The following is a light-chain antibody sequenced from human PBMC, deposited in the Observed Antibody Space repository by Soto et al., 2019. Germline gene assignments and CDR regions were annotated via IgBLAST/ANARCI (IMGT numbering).Light chain of an antibody. CDR3: TSFTTISTWV. Sequence: QSALTQPASASGSPGQSITISCTGTSSDVGGYNYVSWFQQHPGKAPKLKIYEVSNRPSGVSNRFSGSKSGNTASLTISELQAEDEADYYCTSFTTISTWVFGGGTKVTVL. CDR1: SSDVGGYNY. J-gene: IGLJ3*02. V-gene: IGLV2-14*01. CDR2: EVS.